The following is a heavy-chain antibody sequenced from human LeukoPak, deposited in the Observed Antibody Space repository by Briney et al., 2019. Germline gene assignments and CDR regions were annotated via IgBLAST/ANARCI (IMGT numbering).Heavy chain of an antibody. J-gene: IGHJ4*02. CDR3: ARSFSGGWYYFDS. D-gene: IGHD6-19*01. CDR2: IYSGGST. V-gene: IGHV3-53*04. CDR1: GFTINNNY. Sequence: GGSLRLSCAVSGFTINNNYMSWVRQAPGKGLEWVALIYSGGSTNYADSVEGRFTISRHSSINTLFLEMHSLRPEDTAVYYCARSFSGGWYYFDSWGRGTLVTVSS.